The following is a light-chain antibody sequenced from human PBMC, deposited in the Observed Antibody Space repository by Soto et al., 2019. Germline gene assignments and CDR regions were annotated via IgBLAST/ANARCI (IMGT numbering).Light chain of an antibody. V-gene: IGKV3-11*01. CDR3: QQRGNGPSRT. J-gene: IGKJ4*01. Sequence: EIVLTQSPATLSLSPGERATLSCRASQSVSNYLAWYQQKPGQAPRLLIYDASNKATGIPARFSGSGSGTDFTLTISSLEPEDFAVYYCQQRGNGPSRTFGGWIKGEIK. CDR1: QSVSNY. CDR2: DAS.